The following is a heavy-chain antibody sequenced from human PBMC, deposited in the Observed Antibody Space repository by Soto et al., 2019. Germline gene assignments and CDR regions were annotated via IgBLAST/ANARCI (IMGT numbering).Heavy chain of an antibody. V-gene: IGHV3-30-3*01. D-gene: IGHD6-6*01. CDR1: GFTFSSYA. CDR3: ARHSSSSRFRVLYYYSMDV. CDR2: ISYDGSNK. J-gene: IGHJ6*02. Sequence: QVQLVESGGGVVQPGRSLRLSCAASGFTFSSYAMHWVRQAPGKGLEWVAVISYDGSNKYYADSVKGRFTISRDNCKNTLYLRMNSLRAEDTVVYYCARHSSSSRFRVLYYYSMDVRGQGATVTVSS.